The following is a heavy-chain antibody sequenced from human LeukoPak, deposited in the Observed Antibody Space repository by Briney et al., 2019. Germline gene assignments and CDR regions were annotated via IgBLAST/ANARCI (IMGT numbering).Heavy chain of an antibody. CDR3: AKRRGLELLYYYYMDV. D-gene: IGHD1-7*01. Sequence: PGGTLRLSCAASGFSFSSYGISWVRQAPGKGLEWVSAISASGGTTYYADSVKGRFTISRDNSKNTLYLQMNSLRAEDTAVYYCAKRRGLELLYYYYMDVWGKGTTVTVSS. J-gene: IGHJ6*03. V-gene: IGHV3-23*01. CDR2: ISASGGTT. CDR1: GFSFSSYG.